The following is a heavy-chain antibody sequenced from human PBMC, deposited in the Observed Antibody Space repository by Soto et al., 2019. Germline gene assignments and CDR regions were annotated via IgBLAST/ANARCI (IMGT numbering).Heavy chain of an antibody. CDR2: VYYTGST. CDR1: GGSFSGYY. D-gene: IGHD6-19*01. V-gene: IGHV4-59*01. CDR3: ARTVAVPGAHIDY. Sequence: SETLSLTCAVYGGSFSGYYWSWIRQSPGKGLEWLGYVYYTGSTNYSPSLRSRVSISVDTSKNEFSLRLSSVTAADTAVYFCARTVAVPGAHIDYWGQGTQVTVSS. J-gene: IGHJ4*02.